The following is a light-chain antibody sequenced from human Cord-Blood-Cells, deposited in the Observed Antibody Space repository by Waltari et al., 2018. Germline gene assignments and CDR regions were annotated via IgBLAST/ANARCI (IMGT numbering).Light chain of an antibody. CDR1: QSVSSSY. CDR2: GAS. CDR3: QQYGRSPLT. V-gene: IGKV3-20*01. Sequence: EIVLTQSPGTLSLSPGERATLSCRASQSVSSSYLAWYQQKPGQAPRLLIYGASSRATGIPDRFSASGSGTDFTLTISRLKPEDYAVYYCQQYGRSPLTFGGGTKVEIK. J-gene: IGKJ4*01.